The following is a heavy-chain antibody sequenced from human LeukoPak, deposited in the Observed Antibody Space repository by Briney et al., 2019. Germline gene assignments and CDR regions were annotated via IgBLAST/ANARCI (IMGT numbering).Heavy chain of an antibody. CDR1: GFTFDDYA. CDR2: ISWNSGSI. J-gene: IGHJ4*02. Sequence: GRSLRLSCAASGFTFDDYAMHWVRQAPGKGLEWVSGISWNSGSIGYADSVKGRFTISRDNAKNSLYLQMNSLRAEDTALYYCANGVWFGELSAFDYWGQGTLVTVSS. V-gene: IGHV3-9*01. CDR3: ANGVWFGELSAFDY. D-gene: IGHD3-10*01.